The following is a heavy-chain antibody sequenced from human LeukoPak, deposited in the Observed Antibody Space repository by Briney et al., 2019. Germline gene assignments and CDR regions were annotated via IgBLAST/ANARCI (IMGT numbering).Heavy chain of an antibody. J-gene: IGHJ4*02. CDR2: ISGSGGST. CDR3: AKYPTGYFDY. CDR1: GFTFSSYA. V-gene: IGHV3-23*01. Sequence: PGGSLRLSCAASGFTFSSYAMSWVRQAPRQGLEWVSTISGSGGSTYYADSVKGRFTISRDNSKNTLYLQMNSLRAEDTAVYYCAKYPTGYFDYWGQGTLVTVSS.